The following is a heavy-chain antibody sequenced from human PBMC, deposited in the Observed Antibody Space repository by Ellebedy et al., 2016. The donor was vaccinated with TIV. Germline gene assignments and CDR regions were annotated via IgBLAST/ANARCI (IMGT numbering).Heavy chain of an antibody. D-gene: IGHD3/OR15-3a*01. J-gene: IGHJ2*01. Sequence: GGSLRLSCEASGLSVSDNYMTWVRQAPGKGLEWVSLIYSDGSTYYADSVKGTFTISRDTSRNTLYLQMNSLRAEDTAVYYCARSFMIFGLVRWHFDLWGRGTLVTVSS. V-gene: IGHV3-66*01. CDR2: IYSDGST. CDR1: GLSVSDNY. CDR3: ARSFMIFGLVRWHFDL.